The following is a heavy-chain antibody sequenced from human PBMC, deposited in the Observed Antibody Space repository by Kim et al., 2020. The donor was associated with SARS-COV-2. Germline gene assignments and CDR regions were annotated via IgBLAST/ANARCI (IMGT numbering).Heavy chain of an antibody. Sequence: SVMVSAEAVKGRFTISRDDAKKEVYLQMNSLRAEDMAVYYCTRDPSRRSDYWGQGTLVTVSS. V-gene: IGHV3-48*03. CDR2: SVM. CDR3: TRDPSRRSDY. J-gene: IGHJ4*02.